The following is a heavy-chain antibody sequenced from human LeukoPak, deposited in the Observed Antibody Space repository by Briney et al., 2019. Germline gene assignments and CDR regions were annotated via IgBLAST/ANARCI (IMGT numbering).Heavy chain of an antibody. CDR1: GGSISSGDYS. D-gene: IGHD2-2*03. Sequence: SSETLSLTCTVSGGSISSGDYSWSWIRQPPGEGLEWIGYIYYSGSTYYNPSLKSRVTISVDTSKNQFSLKLSSVTAADTAVYYCARGWIETHSDAFDMWGQGTMVTVSS. V-gene: IGHV4-30-4*01. CDR3: ARGWIETHSDAFDM. CDR2: IYYSGST. J-gene: IGHJ3*02.